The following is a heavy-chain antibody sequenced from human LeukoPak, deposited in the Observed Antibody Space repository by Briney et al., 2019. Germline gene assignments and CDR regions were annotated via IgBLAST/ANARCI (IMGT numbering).Heavy chain of an antibody. CDR2: IKSKTDGGTT. Sequence: PGGSLRLSCAASGFTFSNAWMSWVRQAPGKGLEWVGRIKSKTDGGTTDYAAPVKGKFTISRDDSKNTLYLQMNSLKTEDTAVYYCTTDLLSDITIFGVVIIPQGGIDYWGQGTLVTVSS. D-gene: IGHD3-3*01. CDR1: GFTFSNAW. J-gene: IGHJ4*02. CDR3: TTDLLSDITIFGVVIIPQGGIDY. V-gene: IGHV3-15*01.